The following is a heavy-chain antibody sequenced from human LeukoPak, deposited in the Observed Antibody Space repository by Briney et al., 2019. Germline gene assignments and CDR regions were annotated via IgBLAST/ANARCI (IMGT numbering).Heavy chain of an antibody. V-gene: IGHV4-59*01. CDR3: ASPLLLWFGEGDAFDI. CDR1: GGSISSYY. J-gene: IGHJ3*02. D-gene: IGHD3-10*01. Sequence: SETLSLTCTVSGGSISSYYWSWIRQPPGKGLEWIGYIYYSGSTNYNPSLKSRVTISVDTSKNQFSLKLSSVTAADTAVYYCASPLLLWFGEGDAFDIWGQGTMVTVSS. CDR2: IYYSGST.